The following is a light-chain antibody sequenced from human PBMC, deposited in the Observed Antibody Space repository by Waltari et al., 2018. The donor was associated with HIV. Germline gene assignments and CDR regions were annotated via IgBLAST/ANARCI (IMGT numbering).Light chain of an antibody. J-gene: IGLJ3*02. Sequence: QSVLTQPPSVSAAPGQKVTISCSGSSSNIGNNYVTWYQQLPGTAPKFLIYDSNKRPSGIPDRFSGSKSGTSGTLAITGLQTGDEADYYCGTWDSSLSAWVFGGGTKLTVL. CDR1: SSNIGNNY. CDR3: GTWDSSLSAWV. CDR2: DSN. V-gene: IGLV1-51*01.